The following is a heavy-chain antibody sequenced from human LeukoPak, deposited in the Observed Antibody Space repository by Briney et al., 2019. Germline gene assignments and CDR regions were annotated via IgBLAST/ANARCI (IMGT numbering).Heavy chain of an antibody. Sequence: GGSLRLSCAASGFSFSRYSMNWVRHAPGKGLEWVSSISSRSSYIYYADSVRGRFTISRDNAENPLYLQMDSLRAEDTAVYYCARVMGDSYGPGGFDLWGRGTLVTVSS. CDR3: ARVMGDSYGPGGFDL. CDR2: ISSRSSYI. V-gene: IGHV3-21*01. D-gene: IGHD5-18*01. CDR1: GFSFSRYS. J-gene: IGHJ2*01.